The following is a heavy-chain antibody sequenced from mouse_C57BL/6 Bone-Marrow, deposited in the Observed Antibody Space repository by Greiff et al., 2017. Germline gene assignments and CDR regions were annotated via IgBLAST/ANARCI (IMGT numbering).Heavy chain of an antibody. Sequence: EVKLMESGGGLVQPGGSLSLSCAASGFTFTDYYMSWVRQPPGKALEWLGFIRNKANGYTTEYSASVKGRFTISRDNSQSILYLQMNALRAEDSATYYCARYLLLPHWYFNVWGTGTTVTVSS. CDR3: ARYLLLPHWYFNV. CDR1: GFTFTDYY. J-gene: IGHJ1*03. CDR2: IRNKANGYTT. V-gene: IGHV7-3*01. D-gene: IGHD1-1*01.